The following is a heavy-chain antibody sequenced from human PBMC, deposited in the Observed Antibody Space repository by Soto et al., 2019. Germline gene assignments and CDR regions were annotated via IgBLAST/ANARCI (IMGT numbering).Heavy chain of an antibody. CDR1: GGTFSSYA. J-gene: IGHJ4*02. Sequence: ASVKVSCKASGGTFSSYAISWVRQAPGQGLEWMGGIIPIFGTANYAQKFQGRVTITADESTSTAYMELSSLRSEDTAVYYCARADSRMKGDYYDSSGYGYWGQGTLVTVSS. D-gene: IGHD3-22*01. CDR2: IIPIFGTA. CDR3: ARADSRMKGDYYDSSGYGY. V-gene: IGHV1-69*13.